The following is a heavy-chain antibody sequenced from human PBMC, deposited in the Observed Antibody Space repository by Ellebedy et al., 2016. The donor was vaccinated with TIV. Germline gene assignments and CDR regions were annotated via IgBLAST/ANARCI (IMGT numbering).Heavy chain of an antibody. CDR1: GHTFTSDG. Sequence: AASVKVSCKASGHTFTSDGISWVRQAPGQGLEWMGWISVYNGKTKYAQKFQGRIALTADASTSTAYMELRSLRSDDTAVYFCARDLTWVGYFDYWGQGTLVTVSS. CDR3: ARDLTWVGYFDY. CDR2: ISVYNGKT. D-gene: IGHD1-26*01. V-gene: IGHV1-18*04. J-gene: IGHJ4*02.